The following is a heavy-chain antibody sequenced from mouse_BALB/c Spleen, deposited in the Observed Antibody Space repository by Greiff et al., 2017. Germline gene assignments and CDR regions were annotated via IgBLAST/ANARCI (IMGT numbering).Heavy chain of an antibody. Sequence: EVKVVESGGGLVQPGGSLRLSCATSGFTFTDYYMSWVRQPPGKALEWLGFIRNKANGYTTEYSASVKGRFTISRDNSQSILYLQMNTLRAEDSATYYCARYYGSREGAMDYWGQGTSVTVSS. J-gene: IGHJ4*01. CDR2: IRNKANGYTT. CDR3: ARYYGSREGAMDY. CDR1: GFTFTDYY. D-gene: IGHD1-1*01. V-gene: IGHV7-3*02.